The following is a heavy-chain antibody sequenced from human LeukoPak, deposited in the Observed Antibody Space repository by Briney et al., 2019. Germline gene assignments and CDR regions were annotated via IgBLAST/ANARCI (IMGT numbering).Heavy chain of an antibody. J-gene: IGHJ4*02. CDR1: GGSISSYY. Sequence: PSETLSLTCPVSGGSISSYYWSWIRQPAGKGLEWIGRIYTSGSTNYNPSLKSRVTMSVDTSKNQFSLKLSSVTAADTAVYYCASSRVLWFGELLYYFDYWGQGTLVTVSS. D-gene: IGHD3-10*01. V-gene: IGHV4-4*07. CDR2: IYTSGST. CDR3: ASSRVLWFGELLYYFDY.